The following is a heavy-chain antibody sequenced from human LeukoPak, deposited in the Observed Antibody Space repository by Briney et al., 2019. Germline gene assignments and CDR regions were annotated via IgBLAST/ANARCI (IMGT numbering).Heavy chain of an antibody. D-gene: IGHD3-10*01. CDR1: GFTFSSYS. V-gene: IGHV3-21*01. CDR3: ARGDPQTLDYYGSGSYYWGPYYYYGTDV. CDR2: ISSSSSYI. Sequence: GGSLRLSCAASGFTFSSYSMNWVRQAPGKGLEWVSSISSSSSYIYYADSVQGRFTISRDNAKNSLYLQMNSLRAEDTAVYYCARGDPQTLDYYGSGSYYWGPYYYYGTDVWGQGTTVTVSS. J-gene: IGHJ6*02.